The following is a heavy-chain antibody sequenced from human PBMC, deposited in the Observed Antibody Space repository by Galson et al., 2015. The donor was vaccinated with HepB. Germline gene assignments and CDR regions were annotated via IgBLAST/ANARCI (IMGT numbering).Heavy chain of an antibody. Sequence: SVKVSCKASGSTFTSYYMHWVRQAPGQGLEWMGIINPSGGSTSYAQKFQGRVTMTRDTSTSTVYMELSSLRSEDTAVYYCAREGSTYYDILTGYFAIQPSTPRQEFDYWGQGTLVTVSS. D-gene: IGHD3-9*01. J-gene: IGHJ4*02. V-gene: IGHV1-46*01. CDR3: AREGSTYYDILTGYFAIQPSTPRQEFDY. CDR2: INPSGGST. CDR1: GSTFTSYY.